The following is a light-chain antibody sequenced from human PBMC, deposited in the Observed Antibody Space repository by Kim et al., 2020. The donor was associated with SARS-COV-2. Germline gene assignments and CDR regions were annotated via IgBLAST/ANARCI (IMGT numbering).Light chain of an antibody. V-gene: IGLV3-1*01. J-gene: IGLJ2*01. CDR1: KVGDKY. Sequence: VSPGQTASITCSGDKVGDKYACWYQQKTGQSPVLVIYQDSKRLSGIPERFSGSNSGNTATLTISGTQAMDEADYYCQAWDSSTAVFGGGTQLTVL. CDR3: QAWDSSTAV. CDR2: QDS.